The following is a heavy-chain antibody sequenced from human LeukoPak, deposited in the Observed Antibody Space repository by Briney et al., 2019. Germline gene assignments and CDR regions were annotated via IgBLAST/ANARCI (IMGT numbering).Heavy chain of an antibody. CDR1: GDSISSSSYY. CDR2: IYYSGST. J-gene: IGHJ4*02. Sequence: SETLSLTCTVSGDSISSSSYYWGWIRQPPGKGLEWIGSIYYSGSTYYNPSLKSRVTISVDTSKNQFSLKLSSVTAADTAVYYCARDGGKTVTFFDYWGQGTLVTVSS. D-gene: IGHD4-17*01. V-gene: IGHV4-39*07. CDR3: ARDGGKTVTFFDY.